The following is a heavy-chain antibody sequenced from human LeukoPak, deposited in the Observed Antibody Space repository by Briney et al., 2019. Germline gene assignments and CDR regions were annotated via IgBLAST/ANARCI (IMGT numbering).Heavy chain of an antibody. CDR3: ARDPLGYYGSGSYYNSVWFDP. V-gene: IGHV3-11*01. CDR2: ISSSGSTI. CDR1: GFTFSDYY. J-gene: IGHJ5*02. Sequence: GGSLRLSCAASGFTFSDYYMSWIRQAPGKGLEWVSYISSSGSTIYYADSVKGRFTISRDNAKNSLYLQMNSLRAEDTAVYYCARDPLGYYGSGSYYNSVWFDPWGQGTLVTVSS. D-gene: IGHD3-10*01.